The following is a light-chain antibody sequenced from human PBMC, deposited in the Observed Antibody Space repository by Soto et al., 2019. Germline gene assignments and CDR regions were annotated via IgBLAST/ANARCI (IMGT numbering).Light chain of an antibody. V-gene: IGLV7-46*01. CDR3: LLSYSGARPYV. J-gene: IGLJ1*01. CDR1: TGAVTSGHY. Sequence: QAVVTQEPSLTVPPGGTVTLTCGSSTGAVTSGHYPYWFQQKPGQAPRTLIYDTSNKHSWTPARFSGSLLGGKAALTLSGAQPEDEAEYYCLLSYSGARPYVFGTGTKLTVL. CDR2: DTS.